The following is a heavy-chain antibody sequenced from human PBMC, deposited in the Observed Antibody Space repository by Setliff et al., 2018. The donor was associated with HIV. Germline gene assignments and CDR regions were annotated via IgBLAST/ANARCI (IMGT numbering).Heavy chain of an antibody. CDR3: ATDRTQTGMNMVRGRLTDPARYPLDY. Sequence: ASLKVSCNASGYTFINFGITCVRQAPGQGLEWMAWISLYNEDTTLAPRFRGRVTLTTDTSTRTAYMELTSLTSDDTAVYYCATDRTQTGMNMVRGRLTDPARYPLDYWGQGTLVTVSS. CDR1: GYTFINFG. J-gene: IGHJ4*02. V-gene: IGHV1-18*01. D-gene: IGHD3-10*01. CDR2: ISLYNEDT.